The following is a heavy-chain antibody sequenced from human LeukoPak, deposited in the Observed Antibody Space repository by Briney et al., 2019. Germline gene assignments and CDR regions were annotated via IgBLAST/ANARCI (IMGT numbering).Heavy chain of an antibody. Sequence: SETLSLTCDVSGASFNDYYWGWVRQPPGKGLEWIGEINHLGSTNYNPSLKSRLTVSVDTSKNQISLKLTSVTAADTAVYYCARGDKQLLFERRKGGFDPWGQGTLVTVSS. CDR3: ARGDKQLLFERRKGGFDP. V-gene: IGHV4-34*01. CDR1: GASFNDYY. D-gene: IGHD2-15*01. J-gene: IGHJ5*02. CDR2: INHLGST.